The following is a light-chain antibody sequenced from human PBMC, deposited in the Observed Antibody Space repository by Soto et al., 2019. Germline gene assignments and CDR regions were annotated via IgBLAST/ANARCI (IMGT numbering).Light chain of an antibody. V-gene: IGLV1-47*01. CDR1: SSNIGPNY. CDR2: WST. J-gene: IGLJ2*01. CDR3: AAWDDSLNGVI. Sequence: QSVLTQPPSASGTPGQRVSMSCSGSSSNIGPNYVYWYQQLPGAAPKLLIYWSTQRPTGVPDRFSGSKSGTSASLAISRLRSEDEGDYHCAAWDDSLNGVIFGGGTKLIVL.